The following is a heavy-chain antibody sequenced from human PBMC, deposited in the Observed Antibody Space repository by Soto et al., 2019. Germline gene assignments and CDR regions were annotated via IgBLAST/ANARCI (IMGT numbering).Heavy chain of an antibody. D-gene: IGHD1-26*01. CDR1: NGSIGTSEW. CDR2: VYHSGAT. CDR3: ARLVNQWGLGSYLSWVDP. J-gene: IGHJ5*02. V-gene: IGHV4-4*02. Sequence: QVQLHESGPGLVKPSGTLSLTCVVSNGSIGTSEWWSWVRQAPGKGLEWIGEVYHSGATNYNPSLKTRVSISVDKSKNLFTLKLTSVTAADTAVYFCARLVNQWGLGSYLSWVDPWGQGTLVTISS.